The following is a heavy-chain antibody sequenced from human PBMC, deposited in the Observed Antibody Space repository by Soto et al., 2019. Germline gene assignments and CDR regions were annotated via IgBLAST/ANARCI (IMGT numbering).Heavy chain of an antibody. CDR1: GGSISSYY. J-gene: IGHJ4*02. V-gene: IGHV4-59*01. CDR3: ARDSTFTAAAAGIDY. Sequence: PSETLSLTCTVSGGSISSYYWSWIRQPPGKGLEWIGYIYYSGSTNYNPSLKSRVTISVDTSKNQFSLKLSSVTAADTAVYYCARDSTFTAAAAGIDYWGQGTLVTVSS. CDR2: IYYSGST. D-gene: IGHD6-13*01.